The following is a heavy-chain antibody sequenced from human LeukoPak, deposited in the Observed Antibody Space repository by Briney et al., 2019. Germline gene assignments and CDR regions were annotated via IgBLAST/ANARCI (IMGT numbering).Heavy chain of an antibody. J-gene: IGHJ4*02. CDR2: IYSGGST. CDR3: AKHTWIQLWFFDY. D-gene: IGHD5-18*01. V-gene: IGHV3-66*01. CDR1: GFTVSSNY. Sequence: GGSLRLSCAASGFTVSSNYMSWVRQAPGKGLEWVSVIYSGGSTYYADSVKGRFTISRDNSKNTLYLQMNSLRAEDTAVYYCAKHTWIQLWFFDYWGQGTLVTVSS.